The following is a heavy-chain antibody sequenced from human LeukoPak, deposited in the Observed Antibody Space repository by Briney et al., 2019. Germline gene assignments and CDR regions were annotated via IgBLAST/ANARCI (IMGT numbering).Heavy chain of an antibody. D-gene: IGHD3-16*02. J-gene: IGHJ4*02. CDR2: ISDTGRRT. CDR3: GRHDSFIPF. Sequence: PAGGSLRLSCAASGFTFSDYAMTWVRQAAGKGLEWVSSISDTGRRTYYTDSVKGRFTISRDDPKKAVYLEMSTLRVEDTAIYFCGRHDSFIPFWGQGTLVTVSS. V-gene: IGHV3-23*01. CDR1: GFTFSDYA.